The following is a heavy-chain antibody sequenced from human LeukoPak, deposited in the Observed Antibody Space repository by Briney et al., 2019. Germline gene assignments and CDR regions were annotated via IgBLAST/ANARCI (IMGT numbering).Heavy chain of an antibody. J-gene: IGHJ4*02. CDR2: IKQDGSEK. Sequence: PGGSLRLSCAASGFTFSSHWMSWVRQAPGKGLEWVANIKQDGSEKYYVDSVKGRFTISRDNAKNSLYLQMNSLRAEDTAVYYCARDWDYWGQGTLVTVS. V-gene: IGHV3-7*05. CDR3: ARDWDY. CDR1: GFTFSSHW.